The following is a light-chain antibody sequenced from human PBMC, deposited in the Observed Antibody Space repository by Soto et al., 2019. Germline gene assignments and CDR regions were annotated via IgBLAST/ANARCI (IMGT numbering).Light chain of an antibody. J-gene: IGKJ1*01. V-gene: IGKV3D-7*01. Sequence: PGERVTLSCRASQSVSSSYLTWYQQKPGQAPSLLIYGASTRATSIPARFSGSGSGTDFTLTISSLLPEDFAVYYCQQYCNLPPTFGQGSKVEVK. CDR3: QQYCNLPPT. CDR1: QSVSSSY. CDR2: GAS.